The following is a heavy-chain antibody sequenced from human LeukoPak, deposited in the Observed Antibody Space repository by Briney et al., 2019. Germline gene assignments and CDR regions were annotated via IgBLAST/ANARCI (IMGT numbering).Heavy chain of an antibody. CDR1: GFTFSSYW. CDR3: AKDRHAPGRYCSSTTCFPFDS. D-gene: IGHD2-2*01. J-gene: IGHJ5*01. V-gene: IGHV3-74*01. Sequence: PGRSLRLSCAASGFTFSSYWMHWVRQAPGKGLVWVSRINSDGSRTTYADSVKGRFTISRDNAKNTLYLQMNSLRAEDTAVYYCAKDRHAPGRYCSSTTCFPFDSWGQGTLVTVSS. CDR2: INSDGSRT.